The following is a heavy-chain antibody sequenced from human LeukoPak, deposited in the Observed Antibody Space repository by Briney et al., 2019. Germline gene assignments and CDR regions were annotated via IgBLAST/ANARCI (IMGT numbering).Heavy chain of an antibody. D-gene: IGHD4-17*01. CDR1: GYTFTSYG. Sequence: ASVKVSCKASGYTFTSYGISWVRQAPGQGLEWMGWISAYNGNTNYAQKLQGRVTMTTDTSTSTAYMELRSLRSDDTAVYYCARGTDYGDEMDAFDIWGQGTMVTVSS. V-gene: IGHV1-18*01. CDR3: ARGTDYGDEMDAFDI. J-gene: IGHJ3*02. CDR2: ISAYNGNT.